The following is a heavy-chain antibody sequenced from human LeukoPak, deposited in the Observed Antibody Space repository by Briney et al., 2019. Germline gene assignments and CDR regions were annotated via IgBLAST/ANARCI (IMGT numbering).Heavy chain of an antibody. Sequence: GGSLRLSCAASRFDVSTNFVSLVRQAPGKGLEWVSVIYSGGSTYYADSVKSRFTISRDNSKNTLYLQMNSLRAEDTAVYYCASLTFYLDYWGQGSLVTVSS. CDR3: ASLTFYLDY. CDR1: RFDVSTNF. V-gene: IGHV3-66*01. J-gene: IGHJ4*02. CDR2: IYSGGST.